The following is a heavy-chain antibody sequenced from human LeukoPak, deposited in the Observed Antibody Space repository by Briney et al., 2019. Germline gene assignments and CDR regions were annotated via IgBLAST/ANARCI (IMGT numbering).Heavy chain of an antibody. CDR3: ARGLFPYYDFWSGYHTYYYYGMDV. V-gene: IGHV4-59*01. CDR1: GGSISSYY. J-gene: IGHJ6*02. CDR2: IYYSGST. D-gene: IGHD3-3*01. Sequence: SETLSLTCTVSGGSISSYYWSWIRQPPGKGLEWIGYIYYSGSTNYNPSLKSRVTISVDTSKNQFSLKLSSVTAADTAVYYCARGLFPYYDFWSGYHTYYYYGMDVWGQRTTVTVSS.